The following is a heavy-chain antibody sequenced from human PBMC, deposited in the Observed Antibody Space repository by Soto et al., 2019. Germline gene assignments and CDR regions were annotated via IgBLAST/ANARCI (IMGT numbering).Heavy chain of an antibody. J-gene: IGHJ4*02. CDR1: RFTFSNYA. V-gene: IGHV3-23*01. CDR2: ISAGGGST. Sequence: GSLRLSCAASRFTFSNYAMSWVRQAPGKGLEWVSAISAGGGSTNYADSVKGRFTTSRDNSKNTLYLQMNSLRAEDTAVYYCARGLYYYDSSGYWGYWGQGTLVTVSS. CDR3: ARGLYYYDSSGYWGY. D-gene: IGHD3-22*01.